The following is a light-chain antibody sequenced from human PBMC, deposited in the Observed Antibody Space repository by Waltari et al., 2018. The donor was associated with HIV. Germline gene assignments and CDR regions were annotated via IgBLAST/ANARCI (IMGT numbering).Light chain of an antibody. CDR1: SSDGGGYNY. CDR3: SSYAGSNIE. Sequence: QSALTQPPSASGSPGQSVTISCTGTSSDGGGYNYVSWYQQHPGKAPKLMIYEVSKRPSGVPDRFSGSKSGNTASLTVSGLQAEDEADYYCSSYAGSNIEFGGGTKLTVL. V-gene: IGLV2-8*01. J-gene: IGLJ3*02. CDR2: EVS.